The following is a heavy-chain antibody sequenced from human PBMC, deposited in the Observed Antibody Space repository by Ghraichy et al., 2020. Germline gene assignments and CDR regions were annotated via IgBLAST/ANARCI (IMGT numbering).Heavy chain of an antibody. CDR2: IYHSGST. Sequence: SQTRSLTCVVSGASISSTNWWTWVRQPPGKGLEWIGEIYHSGSTNYNPSLKSRVTISLDKSKNQFSLDLNSVTAADTAVYYCARDGAGTGLQFYFDYWGQGTLVTVSS. CDR1: GASISSTNW. CDR3: ARDGAGTGLQFYFDY. V-gene: IGHV4-4*02. D-gene: IGHD6-19*01. J-gene: IGHJ4*02.